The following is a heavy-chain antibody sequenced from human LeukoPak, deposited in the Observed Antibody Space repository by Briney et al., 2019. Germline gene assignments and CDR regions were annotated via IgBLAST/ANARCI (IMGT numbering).Heavy chain of an antibody. CDR2: ISSSGSTI. CDR1: GFTFSSYE. Sequence: SLRLSCAASGFTFSSYEMNWVRQAPGKGLEGVSYISSSGSTIYYADSVKGRFTIPRDNAKNSLYLQMNSLRAEDTAVYYCARSYCSGGSCYLAGPNAFDIWGQGTMVTVSS. D-gene: IGHD2-15*01. CDR3: ARSYCSGGSCYLAGPNAFDI. V-gene: IGHV3-48*03. J-gene: IGHJ3*02.